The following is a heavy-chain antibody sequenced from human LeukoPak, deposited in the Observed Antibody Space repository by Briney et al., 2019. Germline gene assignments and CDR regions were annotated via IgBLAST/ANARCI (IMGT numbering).Heavy chain of an antibody. V-gene: IGHV3-66*01. CDR2: IYSGGST. J-gene: IGHJ3*02. D-gene: IGHD6-19*01. CDR1: GFTVSSNY. CDR3: ARGVNFSGWYALGAFDI. Sequence: PGGSLRLSCAASGFTVSSNYMSWVRQAPGKGLEWVSVIYSGGSTYYADSVKGRFTISRDNSKNTLYLQMNSLRAEDTAVYYCARGVNFSGWYALGAFDIWGQGTMVTVSS.